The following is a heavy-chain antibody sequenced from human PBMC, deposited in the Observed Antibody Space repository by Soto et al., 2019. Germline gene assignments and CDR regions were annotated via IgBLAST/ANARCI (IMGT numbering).Heavy chain of an antibody. CDR2: IGTAGDT. CDR1: GFTFSSYD. CDR3: ARGGITPIAGGDAFDI. V-gene: IGHV3-13*01. J-gene: IGHJ3*02. D-gene: IGHD3-10*01. Sequence: EVQLVESGGGLVQPGGSLRLSCAASGFTFSSYDMHWVRQATGKGLEWVSAIGTAGDTYYPGSVKGRFTISRENAKNSLYLQMNSLRAGDTAVYYCARGGITPIAGGDAFDIWGQGTMVTVSS.